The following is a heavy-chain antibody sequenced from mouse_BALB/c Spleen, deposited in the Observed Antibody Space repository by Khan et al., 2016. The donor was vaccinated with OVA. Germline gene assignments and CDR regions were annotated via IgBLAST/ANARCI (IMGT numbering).Heavy chain of an antibody. CDR2: IYPGGYFT. V-gene: IGHV1-63*02. CDR1: GYTFTNYW. J-gene: IGHJ1*01. D-gene: IGHD3-1*01. Sequence: VQLQQSGGEVVRPGTSVEISCKASGYTFTNYWLGWLRQRPGHGLEWIGDIYPGGYFTNYNEQFKGKAPLPVDTSSSTADMQLSRLPSEDSAVYFCARWATWFFDVWGAGTTVTVSS. CDR3: ARWATWFFDV.